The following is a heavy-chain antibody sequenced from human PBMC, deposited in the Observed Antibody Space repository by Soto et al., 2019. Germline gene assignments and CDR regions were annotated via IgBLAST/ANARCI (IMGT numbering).Heavy chain of an antibody. D-gene: IGHD3-22*01. CDR1: GGSISSYY. V-gene: IGHV4-59*01. CDR3: ARGVGRGWNYYDSSGYPDC. CDR2: IYYSGST. Sequence: SETLPLTCTVSGGSISSYYWSWIRQPPGKGLEWIGYIYYSGSTNYNPSLKSRVTISVDTSKNQFSLKLSSVTAADTAVYYCARGVGRGWNYYDSSGYPDCWGQGTLVTVSS. J-gene: IGHJ4*02.